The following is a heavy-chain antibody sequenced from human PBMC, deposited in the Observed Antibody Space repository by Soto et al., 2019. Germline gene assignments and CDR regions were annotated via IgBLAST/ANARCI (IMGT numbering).Heavy chain of an antibody. V-gene: IGHV1-69*13. CDR1: GGTFSSYA. D-gene: IGHD1-26*01. Sequence: GASVKVSCKASGGTFSSYAISWVRQAPGQGLEWMGGIIPIFGTANYAQKFQGRVTITADESTSTAHMELSSLRSEDTAVYYCASPTSSGSYFDYWGQGTLVTVSS. CDR3: ASPTSSGSYFDY. J-gene: IGHJ4*02. CDR2: IIPIFGTA.